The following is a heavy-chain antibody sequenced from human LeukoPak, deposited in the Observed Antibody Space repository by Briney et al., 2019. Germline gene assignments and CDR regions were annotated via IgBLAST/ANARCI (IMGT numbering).Heavy chain of an antibody. Sequence: SETLSPTCAVYGGSFSGYYWGWIRQPPGKGLEWIGSMYYSGTTYYNPSLKSRVTISVDTSKNQFSLKLSSVTAADTAVYYCARHRYRSGSDWIDPWGQGTLVTVSS. D-gene: IGHD1-26*01. CDR1: GGSFSGYY. CDR3: ARHRYRSGSDWIDP. J-gene: IGHJ5*02. V-gene: IGHV4-39*01. CDR2: MYYSGTT.